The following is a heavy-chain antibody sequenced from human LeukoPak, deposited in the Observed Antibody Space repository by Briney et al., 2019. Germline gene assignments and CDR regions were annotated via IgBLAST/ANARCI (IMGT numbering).Heavy chain of an antibody. V-gene: IGHV3-30-3*01. D-gene: IGHD6-19*01. CDR1: GFTFSSYA. CDR3: ARVESSGRYAFDI. J-gene: IGHJ3*02. Sequence: SGGSLRLSCAASGFTFSSYAMHWVRQAPGKGLEWVAVISYDGSNKYYADSVKGRFTISRDNSKSTLYLQMNSLRAEDTAVYYCARVESSGRYAFDIWGQGTMVTVSS. CDR2: ISYDGSNK.